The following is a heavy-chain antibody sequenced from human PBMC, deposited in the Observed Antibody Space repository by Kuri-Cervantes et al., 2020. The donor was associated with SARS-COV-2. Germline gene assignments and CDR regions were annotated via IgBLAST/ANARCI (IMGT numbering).Heavy chain of an antibody. CDR1: SGSFSDYY. V-gene: IGHV4-34*01. CDR3: AGSQHSTSRFYYYSLDV. D-gene: IGHD6-6*01. J-gene: IGHJ6*02. Sequence: SQTLSLTCAGYSGSFSDYYWSWIRQTPETGLEWIGEINHSGSTNYNPSLRSRVSMSVDTSKNQFSLKLSSVTAADTAVYFCAGSQHSTSRFYYYSLDVWGQGTTVTVSS. CDR2: INHSGST.